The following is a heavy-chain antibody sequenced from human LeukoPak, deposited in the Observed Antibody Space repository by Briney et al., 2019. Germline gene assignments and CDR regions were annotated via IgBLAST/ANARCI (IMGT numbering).Heavy chain of an antibody. CDR2: ISYDGSNK. Sequence: PRRSLRPSPAASVFTFSSYAMHWVRQGPRKGLEWVAVISYDGSNKNYADSVKGRFTISRDNSKNTLYLQMNSLRAEDTAVYYCARALWLVGDYFDYWGQGTLVTVSS. CDR1: VFTFSSYA. V-gene: IGHV3-30*01. J-gene: IGHJ4*02. D-gene: IGHD6-19*01. CDR3: ARALWLVGDYFDY.